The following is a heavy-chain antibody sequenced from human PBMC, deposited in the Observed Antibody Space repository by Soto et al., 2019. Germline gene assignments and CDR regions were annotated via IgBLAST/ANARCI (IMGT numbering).Heavy chain of an antibody. Sequence: QVQLQESGPGLVKPSETLSLTCTVSGGSISNYYWSWIRQAPGKRLEWIGYIYYTTNYNPSLKSRXTISADPSKNQISLKLTSVTAADTAVYYCARTSPVAGGFDYWGQGTLVTVSS. CDR1: GGSISNYY. CDR3: ARTSPVAGGFDY. CDR2: IYYTT. D-gene: IGHD6-19*01. J-gene: IGHJ4*02. V-gene: IGHV4-59*01.